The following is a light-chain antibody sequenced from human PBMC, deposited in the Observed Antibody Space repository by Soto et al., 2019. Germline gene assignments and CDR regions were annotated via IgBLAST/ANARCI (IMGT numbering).Light chain of an antibody. Sequence: EIVMTQSPATLSVSPGERATLSCRACQSVGGGLSWFQQKPGQPPRLLIYRASTRATGIPARFSGSGSGTEFTLTISSLQSEDFAIYYCQQYNNWPPITFGQGTRLEIK. CDR3: QQYNNWPPIT. J-gene: IGKJ5*01. CDR1: QSVGGG. V-gene: IGKV3-15*01. CDR2: RAS.